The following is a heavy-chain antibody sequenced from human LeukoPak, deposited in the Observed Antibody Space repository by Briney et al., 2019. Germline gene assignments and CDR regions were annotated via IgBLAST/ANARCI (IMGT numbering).Heavy chain of an antibody. J-gene: IGHJ4*02. V-gene: IGHV4-34*01. CDR1: GGSFSGYY. Sequence: SETLSLTCAVYGGSFSGYYWSWIRQPPGKGLEWIGEINHSGSTNYNPSLKSRVTISVDTSKNQFSLKLSSVTAEDTAVYYCARGKNISKYIVATIGPVGYWGQGTLVTVSS. CDR3: ARGKNISKYIVATIGPVGY. CDR2: INHSGST. D-gene: IGHD5-12*01.